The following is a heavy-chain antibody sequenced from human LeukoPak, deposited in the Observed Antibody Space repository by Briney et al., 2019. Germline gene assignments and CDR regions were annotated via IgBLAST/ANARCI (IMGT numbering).Heavy chain of an antibody. D-gene: IGHD5-18*01. CDR1: GYTFTGYY. Sequence: SVKVSCKASGYTFTGYYMHWVRQAPGQGLEWMGGIIPIFGTANYAQKFQGRVTITADESTSTAYMELSSLRSEDTAVYYCARVLLDTAMAQGYYFDYWGQGTLVTVSS. CDR2: IIPIFGTA. J-gene: IGHJ4*02. V-gene: IGHV1-69*13. CDR3: ARVLLDTAMAQGYYFDY.